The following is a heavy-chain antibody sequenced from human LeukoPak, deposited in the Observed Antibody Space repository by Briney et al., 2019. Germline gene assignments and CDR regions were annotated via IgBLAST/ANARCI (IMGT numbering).Heavy chain of an antibody. Sequence: SETLSLTCAVYGGSFSGYYWSWIRQPPGKGLEWIGEINHSGSTNYNPSLKSRVTISVDTPKNQFSLKLRSVTAADTAVYYCARVVQSTDSSGFYLPEYFQHWGQGTLVTVSS. CDR1: GGSFSGYY. CDR2: INHSGST. D-gene: IGHD3-22*01. V-gene: IGHV4-34*01. CDR3: ARVVQSTDSSGFYLPEYFQH. J-gene: IGHJ1*01.